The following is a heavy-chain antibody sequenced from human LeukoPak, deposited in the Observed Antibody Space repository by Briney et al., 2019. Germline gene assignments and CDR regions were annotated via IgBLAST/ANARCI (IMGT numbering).Heavy chain of an antibody. Sequence: SVKVSCKASGGTFSSYAISWVRQAPGQGLEWMGRIIPILGIANYAQKFQGRVTITADKSTSTAYMELSSLRSEDTAVYYCARSDIVVVPRNYYFDYWGQGTLVTVSS. D-gene: IGHD2-2*01. V-gene: IGHV1-69*04. CDR1: GGTFSSYA. CDR2: IIPILGIA. CDR3: ARSDIVVVPRNYYFDY. J-gene: IGHJ4*02.